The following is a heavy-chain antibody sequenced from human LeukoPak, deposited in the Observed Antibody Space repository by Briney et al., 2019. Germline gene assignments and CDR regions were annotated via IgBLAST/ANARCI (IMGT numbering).Heavy chain of an antibody. CDR1: GYTFTSYG. CDR3: ARWVGATEYFDY. CDR2: ISAYNGNA. Sequence: ASVKVSCKASGYTFTSYGISWVRQAPGQGLEWMGWISAYNGNANYAQKLQGRVTMTTDTSTSTAYMELRSLRSDDTAVFYCARWVGATEYFDYWGQGTLVTVSS. J-gene: IGHJ4*02. V-gene: IGHV1-18*01. D-gene: IGHD1-26*01.